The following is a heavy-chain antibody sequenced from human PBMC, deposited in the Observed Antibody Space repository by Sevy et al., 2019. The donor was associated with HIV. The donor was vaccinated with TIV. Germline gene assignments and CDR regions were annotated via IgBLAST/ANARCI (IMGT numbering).Heavy chain of an antibody. CDR1: GFTFSNAW. D-gene: IGHD3-10*01. CDR2: IKSKTDGGTT. Sequence: GGSLRLSCAASGFTFSNAWMSWVLQAPGKGLEWVGRIKSKTDGGTTDYAAPVKGRFTISRDDSKNTLYLQMNSLKTEDTAIYYCTTDSTNRGLSALLDYWGQGTLVTVSS. V-gene: IGHV3-15*01. CDR3: TTDSTNRGLSALLDY. J-gene: IGHJ4*02.